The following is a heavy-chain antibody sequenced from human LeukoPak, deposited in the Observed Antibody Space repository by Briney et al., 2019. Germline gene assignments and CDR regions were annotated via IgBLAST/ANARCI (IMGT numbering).Heavy chain of an antibody. CDR3: AKDPRGSLERRGHFDF. D-gene: IGHD1-1*01. CDR1: GFTVSSNY. J-gene: IGHJ4*02. CDR2: ISAGGSST. V-gene: IGHV3-23*01. Sequence: PGGSLRLSCAASGFTVSSNYMSWVRQAPGKGLEWVSGISAGGSSTYYADSVKGRFTISRDNSKNTVYLQMNSLRGEDTAVYYCAKDPRGSLERRGHFDFWGQGTLVTVSS.